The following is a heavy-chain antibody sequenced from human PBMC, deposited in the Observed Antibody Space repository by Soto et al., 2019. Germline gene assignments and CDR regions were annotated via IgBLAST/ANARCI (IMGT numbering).Heavy chain of an antibody. V-gene: IGHV3-74*01. CDR2: INSDGSST. Sequence: PGGSLRLSCAASGFTFSSYWMHWVRQAPGKGLVWVSRINSDGSSTSYADSVKGRFTISRDNAKNTLYLQMNSLRAEDTAVYYCAREEVGYCSGGSCYRLHYYYYYGMDVWGQGTTVTVSS. CDR1: GFTFSSYW. D-gene: IGHD2-15*01. CDR3: AREEVGYCSGGSCYRLHYYYYYGMDV. J-gene: IGHJ6*02.